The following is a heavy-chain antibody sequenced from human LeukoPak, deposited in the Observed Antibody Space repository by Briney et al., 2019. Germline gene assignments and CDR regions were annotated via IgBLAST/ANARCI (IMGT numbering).Heavy chain of an antibody. CDR1: GFPLSGYG. D-gene: IGHD5-24*01. CDR2: IWYDGSNK. CDR3: TRDLKMYCFDY. Sequence: GGSLRLSCAASGFPLSGYGMHWVRQAPGKGLEWVAVIWYDGSNKYYADSVKGRFTISRDDSKNTLYLQMNSLRAEDTAVYYCTRDLKMYCFDYWGQGTLVTVSS. J-gene: IGHJ4*02. V-gene: IGHV3-33*01.